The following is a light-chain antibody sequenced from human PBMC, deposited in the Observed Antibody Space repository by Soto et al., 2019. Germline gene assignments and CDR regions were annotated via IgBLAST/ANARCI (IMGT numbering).Light chain of an antibody. CDR1: QSISSW. V-gene: IGKV1-5*01. CDR3: QHYNSYSEA. Sequence: DGQMTESPSTLYDSVGDRVTITCRASQSISSWLAWYQQKPGKAPKRLIFTASNLQNGVPSRFSGSASGTEFTLTISSLQPEDFATYYCQHYNSYSEAFGQGTKVDI. CDR2: TAS. J-gene: IGKJ1*01.